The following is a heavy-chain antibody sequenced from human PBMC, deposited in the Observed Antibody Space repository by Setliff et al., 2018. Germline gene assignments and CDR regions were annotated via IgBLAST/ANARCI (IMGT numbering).Heavy chain of an antibody. Sequence: GGSLRLSCVVSGFTFSDHEMNWVRQAPGKGLEWVSYISSSGTVSFYADSVKGRFTLSRDNAKNSVFLQMDSLRDDDTAVYYCARRSWLGEFSFDYWGQGLLVTVSS. CDR1: GFTFSDHE. CDR3: ARRSWLGEFSFDY. J-gene: IGHJ4*02. D-gene: IGHD3-10*01. V-gene: IGHV3-48*03. CDR2: ISSSGTVS.